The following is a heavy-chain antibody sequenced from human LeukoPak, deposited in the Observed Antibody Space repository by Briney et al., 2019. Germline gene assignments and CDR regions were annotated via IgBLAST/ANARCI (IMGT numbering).Heavy chain of an antibody. D-gene: IGHD2-2*01. J-gene: IGHJ3*02. CDR1: GFTFSSYW. CDR3: ARGGGYCSSTSCPTLYAFDI. V-gene: IGHV3-7*01. CDR2: IKQDGSEK. Sequence: GGSLTLSCAASGFTFSSYWMSWVRQAPGKGLEWVANIKQDGSEKYYVDCVKGRFTISRDNAKNSLYLQMNSLRAEDTAVYYCARGGGYCSSTSCPTLYAFDIWGQGTMVTVSS.